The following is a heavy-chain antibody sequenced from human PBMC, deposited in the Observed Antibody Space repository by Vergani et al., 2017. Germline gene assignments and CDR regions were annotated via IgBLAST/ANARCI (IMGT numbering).Heavy chain of an antibody. Sequence: QVQLVESGGGLVKPGGSLRLSCAASGFTFSDYYMSWIRQAPGKGLEWVSYISSSSSYTNYADSVKGRFTISRDNAKNSLHLQMNSLRAEDTAVYYCARGVIAAAGPPTTDWYFDLWGRGTLVTVSS. CDR3: ARGVIAAAGPPTTDWYFDL. V-gene: IGHV3-11*06. D-gene: IGHD6-13*01. CDR1: GFTFSDYY. CDR2: ISSSSSYT. J-gene: IGHJ2*01.